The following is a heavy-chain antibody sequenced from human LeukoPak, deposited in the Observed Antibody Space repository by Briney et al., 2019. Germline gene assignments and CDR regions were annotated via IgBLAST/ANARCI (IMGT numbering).Heavy chain of an antibody. CDR1: GFTFSSYS. V-gene: IGHV3-48*01. Sequence: GGSLRLSCAASGFTFSSYSMNWVRQAPGKGLEWLSYISSSSSTIYYADSVKGRFTISRDNAKNSLYLQMNSLRAEDTAVYYCARARVVTGDFDCWGQGTLVTVSS. CDR2: ISSSSSTI. J-gene: IGHJ4*02. D-gene: IGHD2-21*02. CDR3: ARARVVTGDFDC.